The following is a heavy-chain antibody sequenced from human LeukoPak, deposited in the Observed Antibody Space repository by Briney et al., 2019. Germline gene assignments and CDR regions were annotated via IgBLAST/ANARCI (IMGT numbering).Heavy chain of an antibody. J-gene: IGHJ4*02. CDR3: TTVAGGYGPLDY. D-gene: IGHD3-10*01. V-gene: IGHV3-9*03. CDR1: GFTFDDYA. Sequence: GRSLRLSCAASGFTFDDYAMHWVRQAPGKGLEWVSGISWNSGSIGYADSVKGRFTISRDNAKNSLYLQMNSLRAEDMALYYCTTVAGGYGPLDYWGQGTLVTVSS. CDR2: ISWNSGSI.